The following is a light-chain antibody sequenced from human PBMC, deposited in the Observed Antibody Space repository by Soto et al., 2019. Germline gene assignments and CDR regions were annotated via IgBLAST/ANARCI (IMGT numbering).Light chain of an antibody. CDR2: RVS. V-gene: IGLV2-11*01. Sequence: QSALTQPRSVSGSPGQSVTISCTGTSSDVGGYDYVSWYRQHPGEAPRLMIYRVSKRPSGVPDRFSGSKSGNTASLTISGLQAEDGADYYCCSYAGYTHFVFGSGTKVTVL. CDR1: SSDVGGYDY. J-gene: IGLJ1*01. CDR3: CSYAGYTHFV.